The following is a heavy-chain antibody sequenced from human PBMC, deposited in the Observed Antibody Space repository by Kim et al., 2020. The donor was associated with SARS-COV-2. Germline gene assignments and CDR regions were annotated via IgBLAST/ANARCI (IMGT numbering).Heavy chain of an antibody. CDR2: IYYSGST. V-gene: IGHV4-61*01. CDR1: GGSVSSGSYY. J-gene: IGHJ6*02. D-gene: IGHD3-10*01. Sequence: SETLSLTCTVSGGSVSSGSYYWSWIRQPPGKGLEWIGYIYYSGSTNYNPSLKSRVTISVDTSKNQFSLKLSSVTAADTAVYYCARDRNTMVQGVSDTPEYYGMDVWGQGTTVTVSS. CDR3: ARDRNTMVQGVSDTPEYYGMDV.